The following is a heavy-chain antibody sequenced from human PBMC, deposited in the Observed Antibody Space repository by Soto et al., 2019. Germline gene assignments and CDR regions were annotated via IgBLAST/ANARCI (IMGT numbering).Heavy chain of an antibody. CDR1: GFTFSIFA. D-gene: IGHD7-27*01. V-gene: IGHV3-23*01. CDR3: AKEVSLGSTVDLGY. J-gene: IGHJ4*02. CDR2: ISGSGGST. Sequence: GSLRLSCAASGFTFSIFAMSWVRQSPGKGLEWVSTISGSGGSTYYADAVKGRFTISRDNSMGTLYLQMKSLRVEDTAIYYCAKEVSLGSTVDLGYWGQGALVTVSS.